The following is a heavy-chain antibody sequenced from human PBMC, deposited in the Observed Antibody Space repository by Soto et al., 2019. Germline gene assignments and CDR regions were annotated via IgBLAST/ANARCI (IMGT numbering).Heavy chain of an antibody. CDR1: GGSFSGNY. Sequence: PSETLSLTCAVYGGSFSGNYWSWIRQPPGKGLEWIGEINHSGSTNYNPSLKSRVTISVDTSKNQFSLRLTSVTAADTAVYYCASTKFDKWGRGTLVTVSS. CDR2: INHSGST. V-gene: IGHV4-34*01. J-gene: IGHJ5*02. CDR3: ASTKFDK.